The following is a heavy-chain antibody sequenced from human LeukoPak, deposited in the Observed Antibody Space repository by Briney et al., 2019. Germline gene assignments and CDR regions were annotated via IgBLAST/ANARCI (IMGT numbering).Heavy chain of an antibody. V-gene: IGHV3-13*01. CDR1: GFTFSNYD. J-gene: IGHJ4*02. CDR2: IGTAGDT. Sequence: GGFLRLSCAASGFTFSNYDMHWVRQATGKGLEWVSVIGTAGDTYYPGSVKGRFTISRENAKNSLYLQMNSLRAGDTAVYYCATTVAGTRWALGYWGQGTLVTVSS. CDR3: ATTVAGTRWALGY. D-gene: IGHD6-19*01.